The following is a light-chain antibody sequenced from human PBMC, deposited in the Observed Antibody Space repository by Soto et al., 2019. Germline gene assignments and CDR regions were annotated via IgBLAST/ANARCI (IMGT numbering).Light chain of an antibody. CDR3: QSYDSSLSAYV. V-gene: IGLV1-40*01. CDR1: SSNIGADYG. Sequence: QSVLTQPPSVSGAPGQRVTISCTGSSSNIGADYGVHWYQHLPGTAPRLLMYRNRNRPSGVPDRFSGSKSGTSASLAITGLQAEDEADYYCQSYDSSLSAYVFGTGTQLTVL. J-gene: IGLJ1*01. CDR2: RNR.